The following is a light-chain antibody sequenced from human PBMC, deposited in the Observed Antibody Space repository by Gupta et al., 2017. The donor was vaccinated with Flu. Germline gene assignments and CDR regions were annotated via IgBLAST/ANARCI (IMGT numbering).Light chain of an antibody. J-gene: IGKJ5*01. Sequence: DVQMTQSPSSLSASVGDRVTITCRSSQNIANYLNWYQQKSGEVPKLLIYGASSLQTGVPSRFSGSGSETDFTLTISRLQPEDFATYYCLQSDSIPVTFGQGTRLEI. V-gene: IGKV1-39*01. CDR1: QNIANY. CDR2: GAS. CDR3: LQSDSIPVT.